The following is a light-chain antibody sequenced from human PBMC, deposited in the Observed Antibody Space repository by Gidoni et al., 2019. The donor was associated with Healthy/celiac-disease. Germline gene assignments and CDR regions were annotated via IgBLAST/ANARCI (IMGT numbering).Light chain of an antibody. CDR3: QQRSNWPLT. J-gene: IGKJ4*01. CDR1: PSVSSY. V-gene: IGKV3-11*01. CDR2: DAS. Sequence: DIVLTQSPSILSLSPGEISTFSCRTSPSVSSYLACYQQKPGQAPRLLIYDASSRATGIPARFSGSGSGTDFTLTISSLEPEDFAVYYCQQRSNWPLTFXGXTKVEIK.